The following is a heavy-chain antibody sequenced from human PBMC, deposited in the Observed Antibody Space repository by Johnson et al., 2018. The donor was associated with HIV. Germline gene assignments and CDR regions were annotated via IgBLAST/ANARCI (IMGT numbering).Heavy chain of an antibody. Sequence: QVQLVESGGGLVKPGGSLRLSCAASGFTFSDYYMSWIRQAPGKGLEWVSYISSSGSTIYYADSVKGRFTISRDNSKNTLYLQMNSLRAEDTAVYYCARDRAWGDNVVVAAYGAFDIWGQGTMVTVSS. CDR3: ARDRAWGDNVVVAAYGAFDI. CDR1: GFTFSDYY. CDR2: ISSSGSTI. D-gene: IGHD2-15*01. J-gene: IGHJ3*02. V-gene: IGHV3-11*04.